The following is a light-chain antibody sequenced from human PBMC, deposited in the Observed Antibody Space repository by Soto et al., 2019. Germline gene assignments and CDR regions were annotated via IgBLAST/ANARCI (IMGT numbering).Light chain of an antibody. CDR1: SSDIGAYDY. Sequence: QSALTQPASLSGSPGQSITISCTGTSSDIGAYDYVSWFQQHPGKAPKLMISEVNNRPSGVPDRFSGSRSGTSGSLAISGLRSQDEGDYYCATWDESLRAWVFGGGTKLTVL. V-gene: IGLV2-14*01. CDR3: ATWDESLRAWV. J-gene: IGLJ3*02. CDR2: EVN.